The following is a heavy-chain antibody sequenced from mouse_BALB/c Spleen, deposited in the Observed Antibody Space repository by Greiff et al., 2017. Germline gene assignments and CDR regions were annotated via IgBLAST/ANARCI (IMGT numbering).Heavy chain of an antibody. D-gene: IGHD4-1*01. CDR3: ARGGTGTGYYAMDY. CDR1: GYAFTNYL. J-gene: IGHJ4*01. V-gene: IGHV1-54*01. CDR2: INPGSGGT. Sequence: VQLQQSGAELVRPGTSVKVSCKASGYAFTNYLIEWVKQRPGQGLEWIGVINPGSGGTNYNEKFKGKATLTADKSSSTAYMQLSSLTSDDSAVYFCARGGTGTGYYAMDYWGQGTSVTVSS.